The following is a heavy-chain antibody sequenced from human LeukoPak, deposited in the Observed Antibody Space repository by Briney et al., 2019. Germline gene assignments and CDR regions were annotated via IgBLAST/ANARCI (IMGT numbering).Heavy chain of an antibody. CDR2: IYYSGST. Sequence: SETLSLTCTVSGGSISSGDYYWSWIRQPPGKGLEWIGYIYYSGSTYYNPSLKSRVTISVDTSKNQFSLKLSSVTAADTAVYYCAGEVAATRSFDYWGQGTLVTVSS. D-gene: IGHD2-15*01. J-gene: IGHJ4*02. CDR1: GGSISSGDYY. CDR3: AGEVAATRSFDY. V-gene: IGHV4-61*08.